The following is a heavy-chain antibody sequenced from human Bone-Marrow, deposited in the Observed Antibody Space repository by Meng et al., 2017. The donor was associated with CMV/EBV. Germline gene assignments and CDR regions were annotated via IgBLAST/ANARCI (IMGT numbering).Heavy chain of an antibody. CDR3: ARHFPLGYCSSTSCRGGYFQH. CDR2: IYYSGST. J-gene: IGHJ1*01. CDR1: GGSISSSSYY. Sequence: SETLSLTCPVPGGSISSSSYYWGWIRQPPGKGLEWIGSIYYSGSTYYNPSLKSRVTISVDTSKKQFSLKLSSVTAADTAVYYCARHFPLGYCSSTSCRGGYFQHWGQGTLVTVSS. V-gene: IGHV4-39*01. D-gene: IGHD2-2*01.